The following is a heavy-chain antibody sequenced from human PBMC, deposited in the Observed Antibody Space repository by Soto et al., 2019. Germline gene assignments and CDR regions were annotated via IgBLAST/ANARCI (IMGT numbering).Heavy chain of an antibody. CDR1: GGSISSYY. Sequence: SETLSLTCTVSGGSISSYYWNWIRQPPGKGLEWIGYIYYIGSTNSNPSLKSRVTISVDPSKNQFSLKLGSVTAADTAVYYCARSKGGNWNDYYYFDYWGQGTLVTVSS. CDR3: ARSKGGNWNDYYYFDY. CDR2: IYYIGST. J-gene: IGHJ4*02. D-gene: IGHD1-20*01. V-gene: IGHV4-59*01.